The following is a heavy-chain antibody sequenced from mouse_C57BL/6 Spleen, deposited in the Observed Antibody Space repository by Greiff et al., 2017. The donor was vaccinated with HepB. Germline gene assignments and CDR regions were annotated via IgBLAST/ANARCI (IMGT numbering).Heavy chain of an antibody. CDR3: VRQNYDYDLYAMDY. Sequence: EVQLVESGGGLVQPKGSLKLSCAASGFSFNTYAMNWVRQAPGKGLEWVARIRSKSNNYATYYADSVKDRFTISRDDSESMLYLHMNNLKTEDTAMYYCVRQNYDYDLYAMDYWGQGTSVTVSS. J-gene: IGHJ4*01. D-gene: IGHD2-4*01. CDR1: GFSFNTYA. CDR2: IRSKSNNYAT. V-gene: IGHV10-1*01.